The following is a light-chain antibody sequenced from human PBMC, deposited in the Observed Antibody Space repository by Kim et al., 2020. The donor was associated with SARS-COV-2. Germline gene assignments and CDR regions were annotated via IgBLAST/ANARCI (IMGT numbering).Light chain of an antibody. V-gene: IGKV1-5*03. J-gene: IGKJ2*01. CDR1: ESNSSW. CDR3: QQYDTYPYT. CDR2: KTS. Sequence: SASVGDRDQLTCRASESNSSWLALYQHQPEKTHKVLIYKTSTLQAGVPSRFSGSGSGTEFTLTISCLQPDDFATYYCQQYDTYPYTFGQGTKLEI.